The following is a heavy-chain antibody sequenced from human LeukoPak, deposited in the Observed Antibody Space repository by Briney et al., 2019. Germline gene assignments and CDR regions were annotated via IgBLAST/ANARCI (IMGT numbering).Heavy chain of an antibody. Sequence: PGGSLRLSCAASGFTFSSYWMSWVRQAPGKGLEWVANIKQDGSEKYYVDSVKGRFTISRDNAKSSLYLQMYSLRAEDTAVYYCARGLFGSHYYDSSVGNWLDPWGQGTLVTVSS. D-gene: IGHD3-22*01. V-gene: IGHV3-7*01. CDR1: GFTFSSYW. CDR2: IKQDGSEK. J-gene: IGHJ5*02. CDR3: ARGLFGSHYYDSSVGNWLDP.